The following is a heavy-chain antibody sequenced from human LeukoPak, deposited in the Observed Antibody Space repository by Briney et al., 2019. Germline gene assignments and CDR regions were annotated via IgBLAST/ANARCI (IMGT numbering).Heavy chain of an antibody. Sequence: ASLKVSCKASGYTFTGYYIHWVRQVPGQGLEWMGWINPSSGGSNYAQQFQGRVTMTRDTSISTAYMELSRLTSDDTTVYYCARGKMSGCQDYWGQGTLVTVSS. CDR3: ARGKMSGCQDY. J-gene: IGHJ4*02. CDR1: GYTFTGYY. V-gene: IGHV1-2*02. D-gene: IGHD6-19*01. CDR2: INPSSGGS.